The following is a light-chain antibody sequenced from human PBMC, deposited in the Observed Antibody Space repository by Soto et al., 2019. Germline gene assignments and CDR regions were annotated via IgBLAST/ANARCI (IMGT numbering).Light chain of an antibody. CDR3: QSYDSSLSGDVV. J-gene: IGLJ2*01. Sequence: QSVLTQPPSVSGAPGQRVTIPCTGSSSNIGAGYDVHWYQQLPGRAPKLLIYGNSNRPSGVPDRFSGSKSGTSASLAITGLQAEDEADYYCQSYDSSLSGDVVFGGGTKLT. CDR2: GNS. CDR1: SSNIGAGYD. V-gene: IGLV1-40*01.